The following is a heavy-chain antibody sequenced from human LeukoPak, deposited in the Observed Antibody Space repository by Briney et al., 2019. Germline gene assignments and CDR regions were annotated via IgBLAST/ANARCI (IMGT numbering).Heavy chain of an antibody. CDR1: GYTFSIYG. D-gene: IGHD4-23*01. Sequence: ASVRVSCKASGYTFSIYGFSWVRQAPGQGLEWMGWISAYNGNTNYAQKFQGRVTMTTDTPTSTAHMELRSLRSDDTAVYYCARQGYSGHSQGAADSWGQGTLVTVSS. CDR3: ARQGYSGHSQGAADS. CDR2: ISAYNGNT. J-gene: IGHJ4*02. V-gene: IGHV1-18*01.